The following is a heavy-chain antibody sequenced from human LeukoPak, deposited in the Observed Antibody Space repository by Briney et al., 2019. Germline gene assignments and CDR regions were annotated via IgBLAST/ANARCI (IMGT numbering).Heavy chain of an antibody. Sequence: PSETLSLTCTVSGGSINSYYWSWIRQPPGKGLEWIGYIYYSGSTNYNPSPSLKGRVTISVDTSKNQFSLKLSSVTAADTAVYYCARLRYVLRYFDWYNYMVPGDYWGQGTLVTVSS. CDR3: ARLRYVLRYFDWYNYMVPGDY. D-gene: IGHD3-9*01. CDR1: GGSINSYY. CDR2: IYYSGST. J-gene: IGHJ4*02. V-gene: IGHV4-59*01.